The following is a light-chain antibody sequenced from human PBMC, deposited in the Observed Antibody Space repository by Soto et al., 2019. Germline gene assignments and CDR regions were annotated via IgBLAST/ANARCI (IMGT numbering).Light chain of an antibody. Sequence: DIQLTQSPSFLSASVGDRVTITCRASQGISNYLAWYQQKPGTAPKLLIYATSALQSGVPSRFSGSGSGTEFPLTISSLPPEDFATYYCQQLNNYPTFGGGTKVEIK. J-gene: IGKJ4*01. CDR3: QQLNNYPT. V-gene: IGKV1-9*01. CDR1: QGISNY. CDR2: ATS.